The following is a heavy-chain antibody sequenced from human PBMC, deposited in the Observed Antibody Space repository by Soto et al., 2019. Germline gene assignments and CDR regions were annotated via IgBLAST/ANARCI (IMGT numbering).Heavy chain of an antibody. CDR3: GVVFGEEYDILTGYSPGAFDI. J-gene: IGHJ3*02. V-gene: IGHV1-2*04. D-gene: IGHD3-9*01. Sequence: ASVKVSCKASGYTFTGYYMHWVRQAPGXGLXWMGWINPNSGGTNYAQKFQGWVTITTDTSTSTAYMELSSLRSEDTAVYYCGVVFGEEYDILTGYSPGAFDIWGQGTMVTVSS. CDR1: GYTFTGYY. CDR2: INPNSGGT.